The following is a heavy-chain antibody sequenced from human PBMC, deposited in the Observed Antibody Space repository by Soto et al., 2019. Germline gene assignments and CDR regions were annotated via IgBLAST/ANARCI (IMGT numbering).Heavy chain of an antibody. D-gene: IGHD2-15*01. V-gene: IGHV1-3*01. Sequence: ASVKVSCKTSGYTFTNYAIHWVRQAPGQRLEWMGWIYAGNGNTKYSQKFQDRVTFTRDTSASTAYMDLSSLRSEDTAVYYCARDCSGGPPGYFDNWGQGTPVTVSS. CDR1: GYTFTNYA. J-gene: IGHJ4*02. CDR3: ARDCSGGPPGYFDN. CDR2: IYAGNGNT.